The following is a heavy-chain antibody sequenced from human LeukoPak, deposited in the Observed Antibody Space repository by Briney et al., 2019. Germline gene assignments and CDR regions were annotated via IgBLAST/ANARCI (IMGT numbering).Heavy chain of an antibody. CDR1: GGSFSGYY. J-gene: IGHJ3*02. CDR2: INHSGST. V-gene: IGHV4-34*01. D-gene: IGHD2-21*02. CDR3: ARVEAYCGGDCYPLPDDAFDI. Sequence: SSETLSLTCAVYGGSFSGYYWSWIRQPPGKGLEWIGEINHSGSTNYNPSLKSRVTISVDTSKNQFSLKLSSVTAADTAVYYCARVEAYCGGDCYPLPDDAFDIWGQGTMVTVSS.